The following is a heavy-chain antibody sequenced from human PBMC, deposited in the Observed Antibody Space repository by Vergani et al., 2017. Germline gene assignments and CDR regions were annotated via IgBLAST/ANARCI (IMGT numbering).Heavy chain of an antibody. J-gene: IGHJ6*02. CDR1: VEFNTGDY. CDR2: ISASGST. Sequence: QMRLQESGPGLVKPSETLSLRCTVSVEFNTGDYWGWIRQAAGKGLEWIGRISASGSTVYNPSLSSRVTMSVDTAKNEFSLNLRSVTAADTAVYFCARVMYRDEASTGYRLEGMDIWGQGTTVTISS. CDR3: ARVMYRDEASTGYRLEGMDI. D-gene: IGHD3-9*01. V-gene: IGHV4-4*07.